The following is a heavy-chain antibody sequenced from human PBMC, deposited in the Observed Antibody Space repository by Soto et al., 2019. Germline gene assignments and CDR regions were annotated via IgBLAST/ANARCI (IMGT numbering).Heavy chain of an antibody. CDR1: GFTFSTYS. V-gene: IGHV3-74*01. CDR2: ISSDGSNT. Sequence: GGSLRLSCAASGFTFSTYSMNWARQAPGKGLVWVSRISSDGSNTNYADSVKGRFTISRDNAKNTLHLQMNSLRVEDTAVYYCARVPYCSSSSCYSYFDNWGQGTLVTVSS. CDR3: ARVPYCSSSSCYSYFDN. D-gene: IGHD2-2*02. J-gene: IGHJ4*02.